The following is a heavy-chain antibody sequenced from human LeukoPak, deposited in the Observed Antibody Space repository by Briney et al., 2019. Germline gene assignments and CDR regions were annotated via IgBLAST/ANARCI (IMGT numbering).Heavy chain of an antibody. V-gene: IGHV1-18*01. Sequence: ASVKVSCKASGYTFTSYGISWVRQAPGQGLEWMGWISAYNGNTNYAQKLQGRVTMTIDTSTSTAYMELRSLRSDDTAVYSCARDRGVGSYGLSCPDYWGQGTLVTVSS. D-gene: IGHD1-26*01. J-gene: IGHJ4*02. CDR2: ISAYNGNT. CDR3: ARDRGVGSYGLSCPDY. CDR1: GYTFTSYG.